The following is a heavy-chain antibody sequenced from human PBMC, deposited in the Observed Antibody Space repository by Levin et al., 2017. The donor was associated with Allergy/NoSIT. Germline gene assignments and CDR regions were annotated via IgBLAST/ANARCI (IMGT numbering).Heavy chain of an antibody. CDR3: ATRPPGSVFYGVFDY. Sequence: ESLKISCTVSSGSISSHYWSWIRQPPGKGLEWIGYIFYGGSTNYNPSLKSRVTMSIDTSKMQFSLKLSSVTAADTAVYYCATRPPGSVFYGVFDYWGQGTPVTVSS. CDR1: SGSISSHY. CDR2: IFYGGST. D-gene: IGHD5/OR15-5a*01. J-gene: IGHJ4*02. V-gene: IGHV4-59*11.